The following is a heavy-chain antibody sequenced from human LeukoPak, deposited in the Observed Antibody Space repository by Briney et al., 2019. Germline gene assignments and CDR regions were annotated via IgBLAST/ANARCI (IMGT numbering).Heavy chain of an antibody. J-gene: IGHJ3*02. CDR2: IYYSGST. CDR1: GGSISSGDYY. V-gene: IGHV4-30-4*08. CDR3: ARVLAPDAFDI. D-gene: IGHD2/OR15-2a*01. Sequence: PSETLSPTCTVSGGSISSGDYYWSWIRQPPGKGLEWIGYIYYSGSTYYNPSLKSRVTISVDTSKNQFSLKLSSVTAADTAVYYCARVLAPDAFDIWGQGTMVTVSS.